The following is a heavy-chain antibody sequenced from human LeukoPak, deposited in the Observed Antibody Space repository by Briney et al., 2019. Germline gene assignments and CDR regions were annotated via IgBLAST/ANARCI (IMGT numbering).Heavy chain of an antibody. CDR2: ISYSGST. Sequence: SETLSLTCTVSGGSISSPSYYWGWIRQPPGKGLEWIGSISYSGSTYYNPSLKSRVTISIDTSKNQFSLKLTSVTAADTAVYYCARLNPGGDYDSSGYYQAKNYFDYWGQGTLVTVSS. CDR1: GGSISSPSYY. V-gene: IGHV4-39*07. D-gene: IGHD3-22*01. J-gene: IGHJ4*02. CDR3: ARLNPGGDYDSSGYYQAKNYFDY.